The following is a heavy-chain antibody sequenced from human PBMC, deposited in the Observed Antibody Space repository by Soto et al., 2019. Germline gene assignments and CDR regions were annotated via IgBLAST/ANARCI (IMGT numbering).Heavy chain of an antibody. J-gene: IGHJ5*02. Sequence: GASVKVYCKASGYTFTGYYMHWVRQAPGQGLEWMGWINPNSGGTNYAQKFQGWVTMTRDTSISTAYMELSRLRSDDTAVYYCAIAVADNGSNNWFAPWGQGTLVTVSS. D-gene: IGHD6-19*01. CDR3: AIAVADNGSNNWFAP. CDR2: INPNSGGT. CDR1: GYTFTGYY. V-gene: IGHV1-2*04.